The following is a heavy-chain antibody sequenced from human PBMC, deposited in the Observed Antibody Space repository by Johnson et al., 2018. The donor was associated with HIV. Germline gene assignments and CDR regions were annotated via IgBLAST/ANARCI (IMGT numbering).Heavy chain of an antibody. CDR3: TTERWLQQRAFDI. Sequence: VQLVESGGGVVRPGGSLRLSCAASGFTFSSYAMSWVRQAPGKGLEWLSYISSSGSTIYYADSVKGRFTISRDNAKNTVYLQMNSLKTEDTAVYYCTTERWLQQRAFDIWGQGTMVTVSS. CDR1: GFTFSSYA. J-gene: IGHJ3*02. V-gene: IGHV3-48*04. D-gene: IGHD5-24*01. CDR2: ISSSGSTI.